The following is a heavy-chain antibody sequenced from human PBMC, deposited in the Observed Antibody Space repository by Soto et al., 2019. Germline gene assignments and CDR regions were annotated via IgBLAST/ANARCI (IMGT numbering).Heavy chain of an antibody. D-gene: IGHD2-21*02. CDR1: GFSSSTYS. CDR3: AREETAWPLAYGLDV. CDR2: IGRRSDI. V-gene: IGHV3-21*01. J-gene: IGHJ6*02. Sequence: GGSLRLSCEASGFSSSTYSMHWVRQAPGKGLEWVSSIGRRSDIYYADSVKGRFTISRDNAKNSVSLQMNSLRDEDTAVYYCAREETAWPLAYGLDVWGQGTTVTVSS.